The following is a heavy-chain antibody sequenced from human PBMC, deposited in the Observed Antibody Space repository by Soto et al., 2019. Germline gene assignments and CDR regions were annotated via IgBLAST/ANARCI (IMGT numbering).Heavy chain of an antibody. V-gene: IGHV4-31*03. D-gene: IGHD1-1*01. Sequence: QVQLQESGPGLVKPSQTLSLTCTVSGGSISSGGYYWSWIRQHPGKGLEWIGYIYYSGSPYYNPSLKSRXXIXVXXSKNQFSLKLSSVTAADTAVYYCARDSRVWKHPDYWGQGTLVTVSS. CDR2: IYYSGSP. CDR1: GGSISSGGYY. J-gene: IGHJ4*02. CDR3: ARDSRVWKHPDY.